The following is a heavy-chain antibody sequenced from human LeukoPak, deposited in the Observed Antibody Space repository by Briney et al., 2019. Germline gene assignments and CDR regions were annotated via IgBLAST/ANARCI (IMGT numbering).Heavy chain of an antibody. V-gene: IGHV1-2*02. D-gene: IGHD6-13*01. Sequence: GASVKVSCKASEYTFTGYYMHWVRQAPGQGLEWMGWINPNSGGTNYAQKFQGRVTMTRDTSISTAYMELSRLRSDDTAVYYCARDLGSSWFLYYYYGMDVWGQGTTVTVSS. CDR1: EYTFTGYY. CDR3: ARDLGSSWFLYYYYGMDV. J-gene: IGHJ6*02. CDR2: INPNSGGT.